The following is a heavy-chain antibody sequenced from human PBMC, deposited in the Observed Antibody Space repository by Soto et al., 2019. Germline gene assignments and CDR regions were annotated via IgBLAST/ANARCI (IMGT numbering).Heavy chain of an antibody. D-gene: IGHD3-10*01. CDR3: ARPRSGSYRLDYYGMDV. CDR1: GYSFTSYW. J-gene: IGHJ6*02. Sequence: PGESLKISCKASGYSFTSYWIAWVRQMPGKGLEWMGIIYPGDSDARYSPSFQGQVTMSADKSVSTAHLQWSSLKASDTAMYYCARPRSGSYRLDYYGMDVWGQGTTVTVSS. CDR2: IYPGDSDA. V-gene: IGHV5-51*01.